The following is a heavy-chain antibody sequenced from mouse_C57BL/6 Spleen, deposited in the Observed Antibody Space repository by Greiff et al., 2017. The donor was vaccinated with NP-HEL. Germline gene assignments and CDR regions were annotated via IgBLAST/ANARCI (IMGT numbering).Heavy chain of an antibody. CDR2: INTSSGYT. J-gene: IGHJ2*01. Sequence: VQLQQSGAELAKPGASVKLSCKASGYTFTSYWMHWVKQRPGQGLEWIGYINTSSGYTKYNQKFKDKATLTADKSSSTAYMPLSSLTYEDSAVYYCARTTVAYYFDYWGQGTTLTVSS. CDR3: ARTTVAYYFDY. V-gene: IGHV1-7*01. CDR1: GYTFTSYW. D-gene: IGHD1-1*01.